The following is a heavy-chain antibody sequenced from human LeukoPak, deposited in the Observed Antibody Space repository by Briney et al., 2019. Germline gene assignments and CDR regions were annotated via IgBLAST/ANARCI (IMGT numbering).Heavy chain of an antibody. CDR2: ISYDGSNK. CDR1: GFTFSSYA. CDR3: ARSPRNRHFDY. Sequence: GGSLRLSCAASGFTFSSYAMHWVRQAPGKGLEWVAVISYDGSNKYYADSVKGRFTISRDNSKNTLYLQMNSLRAEDTAVYYCARSPRNRHFDYWGQGTLVTVSS. J-gene: IGHJ4*02. V-gene: IGHV3-30*14. D-gene: IGHD2/OR15-2a*01.